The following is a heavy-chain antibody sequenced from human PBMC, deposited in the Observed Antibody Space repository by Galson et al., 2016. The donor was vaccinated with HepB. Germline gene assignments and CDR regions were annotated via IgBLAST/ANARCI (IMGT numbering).Heavy chain of an antibody. Sequence: SLRLSCAASGLTFSSYAMHWVRQAPGKGLEYVSAINSNGSNTYYADSVKGRFTISRDNSKNTLYLQMSSLRAEDTAVYYCVRTALGYDYIWGSYRYIYFDYWGHGTLVTVSS. V-gene: IGHV3-64D*08. CDR2: INSNGSNT. CDR1: GLTFSSYA. D-gene: IGHD3-16*02. CDR3: VRTALGYDYIWGSYRYIYFDY. J-gene: IGHJ4*01.